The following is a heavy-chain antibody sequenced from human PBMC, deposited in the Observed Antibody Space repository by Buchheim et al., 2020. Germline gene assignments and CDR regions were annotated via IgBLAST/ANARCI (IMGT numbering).Heavy chain of an antibody. V-gene: IGHV3-30*18. J-gene: IGHJ4*02. CDR2: ISYDGSNK. Sequence: QVQLVESGGGVVQPGRSLRLSCAASGFTFSSYGMHWVRQAPGKGLEWVAVISYDGSNKYYADSVKGRFTISRDNSKNTLYLQMNSLRAEDTAVYYCANEKLWFGEPYAGFDYWGQGTL. CDR3: ANEKLWFGEPYAGFDY. CDR1: GFTFSSYG. D-gene: IGHD3-10*01.